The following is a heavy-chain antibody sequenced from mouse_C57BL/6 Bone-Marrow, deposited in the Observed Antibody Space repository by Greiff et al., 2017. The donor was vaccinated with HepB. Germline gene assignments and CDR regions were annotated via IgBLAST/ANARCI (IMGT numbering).Heavy chain of an antibody. J-gene: IGHJ3*01. D-gene: IGHD1-1*01. Sequence: VKLVESGAELARPGASVKLSCKASGYTFTSYGISWVKQRTGQGLEWIGEIYPRSGNTYYNEKFKGKATLTADKSSSTAYMELRSLTSEDSAVYFCARGGAITTAAGGFAYWGQGTLVTVSA. CDR1: GYTFTSYG. CDR2: IYPRSGNT. CDR3: ARGGAITTAAGGFAY. V-gene: IGHV1-81*01.